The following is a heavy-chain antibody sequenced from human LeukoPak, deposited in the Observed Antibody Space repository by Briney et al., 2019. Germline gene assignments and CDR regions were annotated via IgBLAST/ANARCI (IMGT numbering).Heavy chain of an antibody. D-gene: IGHD1-26*01. CDR2: IRYDGSNK. V-gene: IGHV3-30*02. CDR3: AKERPRYSGRIHDAFDI. CDR1: GFTFSSYG. J-gene: IGHJ3*02. Sequence: PGGSLRLSCAASGFTFSSYGMHWVRQAPGKGLEWVAFIRYDGSNKYYADSVKGRFTISRDNSKNTLYLQMNSLRAEDTAVYYCAKERPRYSGRIHDAFDIWGQGTMVTASS.